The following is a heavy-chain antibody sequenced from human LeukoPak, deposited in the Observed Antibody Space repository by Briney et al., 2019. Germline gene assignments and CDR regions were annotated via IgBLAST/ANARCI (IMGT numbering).Heavy chain of an antibody. Sequence: ASVKVSCEASGYTFTSYYMHWVRQAPGQGLEWMGIINPSGGITTYAQKFQGRVTMTRDTSTSTVYMDLYSLRSEDTAIYYCARTTAATGTPWFDYWGQGTLVTVSS. D-gene: IGHD6-13*01. CDR2: INPSGGIT. CDR3: ARTTAATGTPWFDY. J-gene: IGHJ4*02. CDR1: GYTFTSYY. V-gene: IGHV1-46*01.